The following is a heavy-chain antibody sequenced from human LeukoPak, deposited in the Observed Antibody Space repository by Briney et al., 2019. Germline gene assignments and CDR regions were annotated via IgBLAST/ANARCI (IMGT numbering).Heavy chain of an antibody. V-gene: IGHV4-4*02. J-gene: IGHJ4*02. CDR2: IYHSGNT. CDR1: GGSISSTNW. Sequence: PSETLSLTCAVSGGSISSTNWWSWVRQPPGKGLEWIGEIYHSGNTNYNPSLKSRVTLSVDKSKNQLSLKVNSVTAADTAVYYFVANGWYSFEHWAQGTLVMVSS. CDR3: VANGWYSFEH. D-gene: IGHD6-19*01.